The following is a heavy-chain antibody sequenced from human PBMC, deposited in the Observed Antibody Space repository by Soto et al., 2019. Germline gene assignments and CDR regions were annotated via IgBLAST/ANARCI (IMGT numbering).Heavy chain of an antibody. V-gene: IGHV1-69*01. D-gene: IGHD3-10*01. CDR3: ASGPRAHVSGSYYSRFDY. Sequence: QVQLVQSGTEVKKPGSSVKVSCKASGGTFSSYAISWVRQAPGQGLEWMGGIIPIFGTANYAQKFQGRVTITADESTSTAYMELSSLRSEDTAVYYCASGPRAHVSGSYYSRFDYWGQGTLVTVSS. CDR2: IIPIFGTA. J-gene: IGHJ4*02. CDR1: GGTFSSYA.